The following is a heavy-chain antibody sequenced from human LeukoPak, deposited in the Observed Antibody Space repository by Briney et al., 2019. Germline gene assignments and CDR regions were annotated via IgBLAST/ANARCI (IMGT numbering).Heavy chain of an antibody. J-gene: IGHJ3*02. Sequence: GGSLRLSCAASGFTFSSYSMNWVRQAPGKGLEWVSYISSSSSTIYYADSVKGRFTISRDIANNSLYLQMNTLRAEDTAVYYCARDYDDGFDIWGQGTMVTVSS. CDR2: ISSSSSTI. D-gene: IGHD5-12*01. CDR3: ARDYDDGFDI. CDR1: GFTFSSYS. V-gene: IGHV3-48*04.